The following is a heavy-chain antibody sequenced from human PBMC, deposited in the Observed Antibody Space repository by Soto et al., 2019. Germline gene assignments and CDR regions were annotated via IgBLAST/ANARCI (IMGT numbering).Heavy chain of an antibody. Sequence: SETLSLTCAVSGFFISSGNYWGLIRKPPGKGLEWIGSIFHGGNTYYNPSLKSRVTISVDMSKNQLSLKLNSVTAADTAVYYCARARWYDAFDVWGQGTVVTVSS. CDR2: IFHGGNT. D-gene: IGHD2-15*01. J-gene: IGHJ3*01. CDR1: GFFISSGNY. V-gene: IGHV4-38-2*01. CDR3: ARARWYDAFDV.